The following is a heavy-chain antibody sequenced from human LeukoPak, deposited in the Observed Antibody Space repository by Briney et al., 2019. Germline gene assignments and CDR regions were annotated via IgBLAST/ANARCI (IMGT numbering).Heavy chain of an antibody. CDR1: GYTLTELS. CDR3: ATALAYSGSYYALNC. V-gene: IGHV1-24*01. CDR2: FDPEDGET. D-gene: IGHD1-26*01. Sequence: ASVKVSCKVSGYTLTELSMHWVRQAPGKGLEWMGGFDPEDGETIYAQKFQGRVTMTEDTSTDTAYMELSSLRSEDTAVYYCATALAYSGSYYALNCWGQGTLVTVSS. J-gene: IGHJ4*02.